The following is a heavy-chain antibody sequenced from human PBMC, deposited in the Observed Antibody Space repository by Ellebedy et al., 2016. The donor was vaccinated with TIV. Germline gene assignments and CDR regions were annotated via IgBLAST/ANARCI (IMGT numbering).Heavy chain of an antibody. J-gene: IGHJ4*02. D-gene: IGHD4-23*01. CDR2: INAGNGNT. Sequence: AASVKVSCKASGYTFTSYAMHWVRQAPGQRLEWMGWINAGNGNTKYSQKFQGRVTITRDTSASTAYMELSSLRSEDTAVYYCARDDYGGNPLDYWGQGTLVTVSS. CDR3: ARDDYGGNPLDY. CDR1: GYTFTSYA. V-gene: IGHV1-3*01.